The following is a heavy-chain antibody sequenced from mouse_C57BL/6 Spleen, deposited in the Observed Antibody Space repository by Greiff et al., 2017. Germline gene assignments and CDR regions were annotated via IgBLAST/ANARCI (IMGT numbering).Heavy chain of an antibody. CDR1: GYTFTGYW. V-gene: IGHV1-9*01. J-gene: IGHJ1*03. CDR2: ILPGSGST. CDR3: AGGRVTTVVAPDWYFDV. Sequence: QVQLQQSGAELMKPGASVKLSCKATGYTFTGYWIEWVKQRPGHGLEWIGEILPGSGSTNYNEKFKGKATFTADTSSNTAYMQPSSLTTEDSAIYYCAGGRVTTVVAPDWYFDVWGTGTTVTVSS. D-gene: IGHD1-1*01.